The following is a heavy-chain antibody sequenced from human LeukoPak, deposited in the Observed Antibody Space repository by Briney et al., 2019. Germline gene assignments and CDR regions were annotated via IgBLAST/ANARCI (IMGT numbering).Heavy chain of an antibody. CDR1: GFTFSSYA. CDR2: ISGSGTST. J-gene: IGHJ4*02. Sequence: PGGSLRLSCAASGFTFSSYAMSWVRQAPGKGLEWVSGISGSGTSTYYADSVKGRFTIFRDNSKNTMSLQMNSLRAEDTALYYCARGKGIAVSSFDSWGQGTLVTVSS. D-gene: IGHD6-19*01. CDR3: ARGKGIAVSSFDS. V-gene: IGHV3-23*01.